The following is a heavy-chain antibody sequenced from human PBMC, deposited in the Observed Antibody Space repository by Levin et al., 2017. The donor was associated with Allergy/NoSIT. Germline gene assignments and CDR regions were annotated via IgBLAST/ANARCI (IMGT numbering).Heavy chain of an antibody. Sequence: SETLSLTCTVSGGSVSSGSYYWNWIRQPPGKGLEWIGYIYYRGSTNYNPSLKSRVTISVDTSKNQFSLKLSSVTAADTAVYYCASSLYYYDSSGYYWYFDYWGQGTLVTVSS. D-gene: IGHD3-22*01. V-gene: IGHV4-61*01. CDR3: ASSLYYYDSSGYYWYFDY. CDR1: GGSVSSGSYY. J-gene: IGHJ4*02. CDR2: IYYRGST.